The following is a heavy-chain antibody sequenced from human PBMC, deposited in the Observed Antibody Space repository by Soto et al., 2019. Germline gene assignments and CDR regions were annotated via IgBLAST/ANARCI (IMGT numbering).Heavy chain of an antibody. CDR2: INPSGGST. Sequence: ASVKVSCKASGYTFTSYYIHWVRQAPGQGLEWMGIINPSGGSTSYAQKFQGRVTMTRDTSTSTVYMELSSLRSEDTAVYYCARADYSNYFDYWGQGTLVTVSS. CDR3: ARADYSNYFDY. V-gene: IGHV1-46*03. D-gene: IGHD4-4*01. J-gene: IGHJ4*02. CDR1: GYTFTSYY.